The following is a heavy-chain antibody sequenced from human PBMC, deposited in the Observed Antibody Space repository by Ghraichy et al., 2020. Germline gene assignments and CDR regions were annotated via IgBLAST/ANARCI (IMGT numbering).Heavy chain of an antibody. V-gene: IGHV4-61*01. CDR1: GGSVSSGSYY. D-gene: IGHD2-21*01. J-gene: IGHJ5*02. Sequence: SQTLSLTCTVSGGSVSSGSYYWSWIRQPPGKGLEWIGYIYYSGSTNYNPSLKSRVTISVDTSKNQFSLKLSSVTAADTAVYYCARVYSQDDWFDPWGQGTLVTVSS. CDR3: ARVYSQDDWFDP. CDR2: IYYSGST.